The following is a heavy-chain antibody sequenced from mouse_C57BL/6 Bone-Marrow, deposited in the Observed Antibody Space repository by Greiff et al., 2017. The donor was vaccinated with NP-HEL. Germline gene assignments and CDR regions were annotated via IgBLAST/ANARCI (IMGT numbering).Heavy chain of an antibody. V-gene: IGHV5-15*04. CDR2: ISNLAYSI. CDR1: GFTFSDYG. CDR3: ARRGYGYDYAMDY. D-gene: IGHD2-2*01. J-gene: IGHJ4*01. Sequence: EVMLVESGGGLVQPGGSLKLSCAASGFTFSDYGMAWVRQAPRKGPEWVAFISNLAYSIYYADTVTGRFTISRENAKNTLYLEMSSLRSEDTAMYYCARRGYGYDYAMDYWGQGTSVTVSS.